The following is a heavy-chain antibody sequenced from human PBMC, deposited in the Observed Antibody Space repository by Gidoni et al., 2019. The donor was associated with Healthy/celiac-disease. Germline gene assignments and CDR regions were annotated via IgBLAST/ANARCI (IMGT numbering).Heavy chain of an antibody. V-gene: IGHV4-34*01. J-gene: IGHJ2*01. Sequence: QVQLQQWGAGLLKPSETLSLTFAVYGWSFSGYYLSSIRHLPRKGLEWIGEINHSRSTNYNPSLKSRVTISVDTSKNQFSLKLSSVTAADTAVYYCARGRAVTHDWYFDLWGRGTLVTVSS. CDR3: ARGRAVTHDWYFDL. CDR1: GWSFSGYY. D-gene: IGHD4-17*01. CDR2: INHSRST.